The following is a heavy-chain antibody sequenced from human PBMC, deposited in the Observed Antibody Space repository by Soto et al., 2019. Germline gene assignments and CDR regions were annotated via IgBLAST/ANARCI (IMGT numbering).Heavy chain of an antibody. J-gene: IGHJ5*02. CDR1: GGSISSSSYY. Sequence: PSETLSLTCTVSGGSISSSSYYWGWLRQPPGKGLEWIGSIYYSGSTYYNPSLKSRVTISVDTSKNQFSLKLSSVTAADTAVYYCARDILRNGVPWGQGTLVTVSS. CDR2: IYYSGST. V-gene: IGHV4-39*02. CDR3: ARDILRNGVP. D-gene: IGHD3-3*01.